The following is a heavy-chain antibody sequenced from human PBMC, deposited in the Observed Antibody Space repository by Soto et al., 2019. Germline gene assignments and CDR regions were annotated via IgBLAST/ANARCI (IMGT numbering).Heavy chain of an antibody. D-gene: IGHD6-19*01. CDR2: IIPIFGTA. Sequence: QVQLVQSGAEVKKPGSSVKVSCKASGGTFSSYAISWVRQAPGQGLEWMGGIIPIFGTANYAQKFQGRVTITADESTSTAYLELSSLRYEDTAVYYCAREISGWGDVGNSFDPWGQGTLVTVSS. CDR3: AREISGWGDVGNSFDP. J-gene: IGHJ5*02. V-gene: IGHV1-69*12. CDR1: GGTFSSYA.